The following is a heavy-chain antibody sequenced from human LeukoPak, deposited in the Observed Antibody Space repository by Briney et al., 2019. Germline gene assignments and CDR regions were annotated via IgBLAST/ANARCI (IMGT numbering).Heavy chain of an antibody. Sequence: SETLSLTCTVSGGSISSYYWSWIRQPPGKGLEWIGYIYYSGSTNYNPSLKSRVTISVDTSKNQFSLKLSSVTAADTAVYYCARGWGAHGVSFDYWGQGTLVTVSS. CDR3: ARGWGAHGVSFDY. CDR2: IYYSGST. D-gene: IGHD1-26*01. V-gene: IGHV4-59*01. J-gene: IGHJ4*02. CDR1: GGSISSYY.